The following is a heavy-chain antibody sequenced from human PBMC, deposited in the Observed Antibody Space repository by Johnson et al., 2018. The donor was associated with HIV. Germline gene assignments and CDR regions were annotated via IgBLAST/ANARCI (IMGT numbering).Heavy chain of an antibody. D-gene: IGHD5-12*01. V-gene: IGHV3-30*02. CDR1: GFTFSSYG. CDR3: AKDRILSGYGPGAFDI. J-gene: IGHJ3*02. Sequence: QVQLVESGGGVVQPGGSLRLSCAASGFTFSSYGMHWVRQAPGKGLEWAAFIRYDGSNKYYADSVKGRFTISRDNSKNTLYLQMNSLRAEDTAVYYCAKDRILSGYGPGAFDIWGQGTMVTVSS. CDR2: IRYDGSNK.